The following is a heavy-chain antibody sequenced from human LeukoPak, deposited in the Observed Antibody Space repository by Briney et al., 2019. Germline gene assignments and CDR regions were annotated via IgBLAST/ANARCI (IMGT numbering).Heavy chain of an antibody. J-gene: IGHJ4*02. CDR3: ARGSCSSTSCYARPYYFDY. V-gene: IGHV4-59*01. CDR1: GSSISSYY. CDR2: IYYSGST. Sequence: SETLSLTCTVSGSSISSYYWSWIRQPPGKGLEWIGYIYYSGSTNYNPSLKSRVTISVDTSKNQFSLKLSSVTAADTAVYYCARGSCSSTSCYARPYYFDYWGQGTLVTVSS. D-gene: IGHD2-2*01.